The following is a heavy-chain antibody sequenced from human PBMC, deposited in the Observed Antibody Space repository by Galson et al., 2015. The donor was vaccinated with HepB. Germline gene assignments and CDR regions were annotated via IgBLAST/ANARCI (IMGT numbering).Heavy chain of an antibody. CDR3: LVVPAATGSRIDY. Sequence: SVKVSCKASGYTFTSYYMHWVRQAPGQGLEWMGIINPSGGSTSYAQKFQGRVTMTRDTSTSTVYMELSSLRSEDTAVYYCLVVPAATGSRIDYWGQGTLVTISS. D-gene: IGHD2-2*01. CDR2: INPSGGST. J-gene: IGHJ4*02. CDR1: GYTFTSYY. V-gene: IGHV1-46*01.